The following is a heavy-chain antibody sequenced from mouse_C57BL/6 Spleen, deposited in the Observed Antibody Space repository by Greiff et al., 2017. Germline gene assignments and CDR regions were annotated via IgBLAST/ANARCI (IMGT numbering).Heavy chain of an antibody. D-gene: IGHD2-3*01. J-gene: IGHJ4*01. V-gene: IGHV14-4*01. Sequence: VQLQQSGAELVRPGASVKLSCTASGFNIKDDYMHWVKQRPEQGLEWIGWIDPENGDTEYASKFQGKATITADTSSNTADLQLSSLTSEDTAVYYCTTRNDGYYDYAMDYWGQGTSVTVSS. CDR3: TTRNDGYYDYAMDY. CDR2: IDPENGDT. CDR1: GFNIKDDY.